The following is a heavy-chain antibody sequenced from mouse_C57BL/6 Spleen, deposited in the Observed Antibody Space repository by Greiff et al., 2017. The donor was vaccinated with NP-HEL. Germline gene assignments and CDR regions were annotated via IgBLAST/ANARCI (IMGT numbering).Heavy chain of an antibody. CDR2: INPNNGGT. Sequence: VHVKQSGPELVKPGASVKIPCKASGYTFTDYNMDWVKQSHGKSLEWIGDINPNNGGTIYNQKFKGKATLTVDKSSSTAYMELRSLTSEDTAVYYCARSGYYGKWFAYWGQGTLVTVSA. J-gene: IGHJ3*01. CDR3: ARSGYYGKWFAY. D-gene: IGHD2-1*01. V-gene: IGHV1-18*01. CDR1: GYTFTDYN.